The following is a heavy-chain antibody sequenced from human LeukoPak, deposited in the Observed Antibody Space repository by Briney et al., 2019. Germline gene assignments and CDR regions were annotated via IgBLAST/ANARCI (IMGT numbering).Heavy chain of an antibody. Sequence: PSETLSLTCTVSGGSISSYYWSWIRQPAGKGLEWIGRIYTSGSTNYNLSLKSRVTMSVDTSKNQFSLKLSSVTAADTAVYYCARTPTIWFGELGDAFDIWGQGTMVTVSS. J-gene: IGHJ3*02. CDR2: IYTSGST. CDR1: GGSISSYY. V-gene: IGHV4-4*07. CDR3: ARTPTIWFGELGDAFDI. D-gene: IGHD3-10*01.